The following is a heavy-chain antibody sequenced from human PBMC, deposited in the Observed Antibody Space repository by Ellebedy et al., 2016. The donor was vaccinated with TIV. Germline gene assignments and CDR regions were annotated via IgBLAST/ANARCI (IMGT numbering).Heavy chain of an antibody. V-gene: IGHV1-8*01. CDR1: GYTFASYD. J-gene: IGHJ4*02. Sequence: AASVTVSCKASGYTFASYDINWVRQANGQGLEWMGWMNPKSGNTGYAQKFQGRVTIPRNTSISTAFMELSSLRSEDTAVYYGARGRRDNWSSYLFDHWGQGTLVPVSS. CDR2: MNPKSGNT. D-gene: IGHD1-1*01. CDR3: ARGRRDNWSSYLFDH.